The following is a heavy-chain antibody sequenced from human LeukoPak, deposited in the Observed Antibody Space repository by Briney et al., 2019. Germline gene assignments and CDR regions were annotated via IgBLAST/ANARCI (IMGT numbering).Heavy chain of an antibody. D-gene: IGHD5-12*01. CDR2: VSPYNGNT. Sequence: ASVKVSCKTSGYTFSSYGYSWVRQAPGQGLEWMGWVSPYNGNTRYQEKFQGRVTMTTDTSASTVYMELRSLRSDDTAVYYCARETRYIVTSKYNASDIWGRGTMVTVSS. J-gene: IGHJ3*02. CDR1: GYTFSSYG. CDR3: ARETRYIVTSKYNASDI. V-gene: IGHV1-18*01.